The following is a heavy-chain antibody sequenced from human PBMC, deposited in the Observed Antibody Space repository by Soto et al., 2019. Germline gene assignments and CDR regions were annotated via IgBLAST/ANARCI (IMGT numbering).Heavy chain of an antibody. D-gene: IGHD3-22*01. J-gene: IGHJ4*02. V-gene: IGHV3-23*01. Sequence: PGGSLRLSCAASGFTFSSYAMSWVRQAPGKGLEWVSALSGSGISTYSADTVKGRFTISRDNSRNTLYLQMNSLRAEDTAVYYCATSYDSSGYDYWGQGTLVTVSS. CDR1: GFTFSSYA. CDR2: LSGSGIST. CDR3: ATSYDSSGYDY.